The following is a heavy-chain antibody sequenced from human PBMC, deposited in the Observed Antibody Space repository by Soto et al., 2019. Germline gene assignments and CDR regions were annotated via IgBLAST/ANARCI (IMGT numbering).Heavy chain of an antibody. V-gene: IGHV3-30*03. CDR2: ILYDGSGKDK. CDR1: GLTFSNYD. CDR3: ASALIMGTAYGLDV. J-gene: IGHJ6*02. Sequence: PGGPLRLSCSSCGLTFSNYDMHCFRQAPGQGQERVAVILYDGSGKDKYYADSVKGRFTISRDYSRNTLSLQVDRLRGEHADRNYYASALIMGTAYGLDVRGQGTTVTVS.